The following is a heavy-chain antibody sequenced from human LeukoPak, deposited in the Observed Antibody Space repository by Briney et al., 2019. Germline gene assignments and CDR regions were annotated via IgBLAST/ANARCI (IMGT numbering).Heavy chain of an antibody. J-gene: IGHJ5*01. CDR2: ISSLGNYM. V-gene: IGHV3-21*01. Sequence: MSGGSLRLSCAASGFSFSTYNMNWVRQAPGKGLEWVSSISSLGNYMYYADSVEGRFTISRDNANNSLYLQMNSLRAEDTAVYYCARDGSSQYDILTGLDWFDSWGQGILVTVSS. D-gene: IGHD3-9*01. CDR1: GFSFSTYN. CDR3: ARDGSSQYDILTGLDWFDS.